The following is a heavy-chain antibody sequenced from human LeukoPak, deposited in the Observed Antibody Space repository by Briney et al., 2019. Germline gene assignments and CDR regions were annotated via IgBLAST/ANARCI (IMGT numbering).Heavy chain of an antibody. CDR1: GYTFTGYY. J-gene: IGHJ4*02. V-gene: IGHV1-2*02. CDR2: INPNSGGT. Sequence: GALVKVSCKASGYTFTGYYMHWVRRAPGQGLEWMGWINPNSGGTNYAQKFQGRVTMTRDTSISTAYMELSRLRSDDTAVYYCARTDIVVVPAAIPYYFDYWGQGTLVTVSS. D-gene: IGHD2-2*01. CDR3: ARTDIVVVPAAIPYYFDY.